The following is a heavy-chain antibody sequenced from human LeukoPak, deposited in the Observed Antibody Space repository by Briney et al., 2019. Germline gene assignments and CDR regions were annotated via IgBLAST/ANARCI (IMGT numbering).Heavy chain of an antibody. D-gene: IGHD4-17*01. CDR3: ARGLGYGDHVPGY. CDR2: INHSGST. V-gene: IGHV4-34*01. J-gene: IGHJ4*02. Sequence: PSETLSLTCAVYGGSFSGYYWSWIRQPPGKGLEWIGEINHSGSTNYNPSLKSRVTISVDTSKNQFSLKLSSVTAADTAVYYCARGLGYGDHVPGYWGQGTLVTASS. CDR1: GGSFSGYY.